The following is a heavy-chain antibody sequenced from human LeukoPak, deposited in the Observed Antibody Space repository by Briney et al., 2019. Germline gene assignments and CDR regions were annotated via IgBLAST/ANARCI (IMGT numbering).Heavy chain of an antibody. Sequence: SETLSLTSTVSGGSTSSSSNYWGGIRHPPGKGLEWIGSIYYSASTYYNPSLKSRVTISVDTSKNQFSLKLSSVTAADTAVYYCARSDGYGLVGIWGQGTMVTVSS. CDR3: ARSDGYGLVGI. V-gene: IGHV4-39*07. D-gene: IGHD3-10*01. CDR1: GGSTSSSSNY. CDR2: IYYSAST. J-gene: IGHJ3*02.